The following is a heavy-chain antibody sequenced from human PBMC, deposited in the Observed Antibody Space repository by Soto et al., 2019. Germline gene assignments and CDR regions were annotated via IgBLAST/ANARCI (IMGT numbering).Heavy chain of an antibody. D-gene: IGHD2-15*01. V-gene: IGHV3-13*01. J-gene: IGHJ6*02. CDR2: IGTAGDT. CDR1: GFTFSSYD. Sequence: RSLRLSCAASGFTFSSYDMHWVRQATGKGLEWVSAIGTAGDTYYPGSVKGRFTISRENAKNSLYLQMNSLRAEDTAVYYCARDKVVVVAAPENYYYYYGMDVWGQGTTVTVSS. CDR3: ARDKVVVVAAPENYYYYYGMDV.